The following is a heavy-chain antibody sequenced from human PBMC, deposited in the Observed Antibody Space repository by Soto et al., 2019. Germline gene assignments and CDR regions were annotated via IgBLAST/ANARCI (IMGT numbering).Heavy chain of an antibody. D-gene: IGHD6-13*01. CDR2: IKQDGSEK. Sequence: LRLSCAASGFTFSSYWMSWVRQAPGKGLEWVANIKQDGSEKYYVDSVKGRFTISRDNAKNSLYRQMNSLRAEDTAVYYCARVEAAAVDYYYYYGMDVWGQGTTVTVSS. J-gene: IGHJ6*02. CDR3: ARVEAAAVDYYYYYGMDV. CDR1: GFTFSSYW. V-gene: IGHV3-7*01.